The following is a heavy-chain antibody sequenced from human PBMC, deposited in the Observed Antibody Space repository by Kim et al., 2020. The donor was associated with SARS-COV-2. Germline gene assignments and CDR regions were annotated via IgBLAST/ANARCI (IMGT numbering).Heavy chain of an antibody. J-gene: IGHJ4*02. Sequence: GGSLRLSCAASGFTFSNYGMQWVRQAPGKGLEWVAVVSHDGRIQYYLDSVKGRFTISRDNSQNTVYLQMSRLRLEDTAVYYFAKETTARTSTTLDSWGQG. CDR2: VSHDGRIQ. D-gene: IGHD2-2*01. CDR1: GFTFSNYG. CDR3: AKETTARTSTTLDS. V-gene: IGHV3-30*18.